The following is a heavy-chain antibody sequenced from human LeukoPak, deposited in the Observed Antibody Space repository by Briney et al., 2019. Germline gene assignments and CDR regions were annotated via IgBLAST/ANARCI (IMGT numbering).Heavy chain of an antibody. Sequence: GASVKVSCKASGYTFTGYYMHWVRQAPGQGLEWMGWINPNSGGTNYAQKFQGRVTMTRDTSISTAYMELSRLRSDDTAVYYCARAVLLWFGELGPFWFDPWGQGTLVTVSS. CDR1: GYTFTGYY. J-gene: IGHJ5*02. CDR2: INPNSGGT. CDR3: ARAVLLWFGELGPFWFDP. D-gene: IGHD3-10*01. V-gene: IGHV1-2*02.